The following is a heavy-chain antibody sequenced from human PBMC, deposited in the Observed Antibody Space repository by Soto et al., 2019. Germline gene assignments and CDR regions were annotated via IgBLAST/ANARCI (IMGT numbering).Heavy chain of an antibody. CDR3: ASHIAVPTTRGFEY. J-gene: IGHJ4*02. CDR1: DGSISTNW. CDR2: IHHSGPT. V-gene: IGHV4-4*02. D-gene: IGHD6-19*01. Sequence: QVQLQESGPGLVKPSGTLSLTCAVSDGSISTNWWSWVRQPPGKGLEWIGEIHHSGPTNYNPSLASRVTILIDKSKNQFSLALASVTAADTAIYYCASHIAVPTTRGFEYWGQGTLVTVSS.